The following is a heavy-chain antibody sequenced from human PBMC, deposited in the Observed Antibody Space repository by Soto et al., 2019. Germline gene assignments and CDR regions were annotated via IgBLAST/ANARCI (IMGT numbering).Heavy chain of an antibody. Sequence: SETLSLTCDVYGGSFSGYYWSWIRQSPGKGLEWIGQIKHSGGTNYNPLLKSRVTISVDTPRNQFSLKLSSVTATDTAVYFCARTYYYRSGTYFAWFDPWGQGTLVTVSS. J-gene: IGHJ5*02. CDR3: ARTYYYRSGTYFAWFDP. D-gene: IGHD3-10*01. CDR2: IKHSGGT. V-gene: IGHV4-34*01. CDR1: GGSFSGYY.